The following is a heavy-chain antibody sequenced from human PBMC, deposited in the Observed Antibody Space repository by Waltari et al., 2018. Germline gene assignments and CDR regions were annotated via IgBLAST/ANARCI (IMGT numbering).Heavy chain of an antibody. Sequence: ELQLVQSGGGLVKPGGSLRLSCAASGFTFSNYGMNWVRQAPGQGLEWVSSITSSGNYIDYADSVKGRFTISRDNAKNSLFLQMESLRVEDTAVYYCAKRSGGVFHYFDYWGQGTLVTVSS. CDR3: AKRSGGVFHYFDY. J-gene: IGHJ4*02. D-gene: IGHD3-16*01. CDR1: GFTFSNYG. V-gene: IGHV3-21*01. CDR2: ITSSGNYI.